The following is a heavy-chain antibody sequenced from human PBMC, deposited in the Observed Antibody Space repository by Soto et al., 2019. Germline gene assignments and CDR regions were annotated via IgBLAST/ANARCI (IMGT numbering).Heavy chain of an antibody. V-gene: IGHV1-69*13. J-gene: IGHJ6*02. CDR3: ARDRRYYYYYGMDV. Sequence: ASVKVSCKASGYTFTSYDINWVRQATGQGLEWMGGIIPIFGTANYAQKFQGRVTITADESTSTAYMELSSLRSEDTAVYYCARDRRYYYYYGMDVWGQGTTVTVSS. CDR2: IIPIFGTA. CDR1: GYTFTSYD.